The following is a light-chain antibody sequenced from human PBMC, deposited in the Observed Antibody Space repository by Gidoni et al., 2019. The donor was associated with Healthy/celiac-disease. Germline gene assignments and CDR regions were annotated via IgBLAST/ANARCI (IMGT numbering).Light chain of an antibody. Sequence: QSALPQPASVSGSPGQSITISCTGTSSDVGSYNLVSWYQQHPGKAPKLMIYEVSKRPSGVSNRFSGSKSGNTASLTISGLQAEDEADYYCCSYAGSSTWVFGGGTKLXV. V-gene: IGLV2-23*02. CDR1: SSDVGSYNL. CDR2: EVS. J-gene: IGLJ3*02. CDR3: CSYAGSSTWV.